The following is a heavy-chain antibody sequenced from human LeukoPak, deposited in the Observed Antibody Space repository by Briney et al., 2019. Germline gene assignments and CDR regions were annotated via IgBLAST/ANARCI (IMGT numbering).Heavy chain of an antibody. D-gene: IGHD3-22*01. V-gene: IGHV4-59*01. CDR1: GGSISSYY. CDR2: IYYSGST. Sequence: PSETLSLTCTVSGGSISSYYWSWIRQPPGKGLEWIGYIYYSGSTNYNPSLKSRVTMSVDTSKNQFSLKLSSVTAADTAVYYCASHPTYYYDSSGYRGYYWGQGTLVTVSS. CDR3: ASHPTYYYDSSGYRGYY. J-gene: IGHJ4*02.